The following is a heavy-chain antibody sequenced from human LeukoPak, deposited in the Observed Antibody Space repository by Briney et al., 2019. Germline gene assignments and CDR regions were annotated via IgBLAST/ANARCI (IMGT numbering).Heavy chain of an antibody. D-gene: IGHD3-10*01. CDR1: GYSFTSYW. Sequence: GESLKISCKGSGYSFTSYWIGWVRQMPGKGLEWMGIIYPGDSDTRYSPSFQGQVTISADKSISTAYLQWSSLKASDTAMYYCARNLWFGELLSAFNIWGQGTMVTVSS. CDR2: IYPGDSDT. CDR3: ARNLWFGELLSAFNI. V-gene: IGHV5-51*01. J-gene: IGHJ3*02.